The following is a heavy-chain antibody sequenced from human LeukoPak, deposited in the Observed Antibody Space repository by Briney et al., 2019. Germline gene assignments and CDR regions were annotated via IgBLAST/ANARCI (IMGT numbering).Heavy chain of an antibody. V-gene: IGHV4-39*07. CDR3: ARVLIVVVPAAIGGYFDY. Sequence: SETLSLICTVSGGSISSSSYYWGWIRQPPGKGLEWIGSIYYSGSTYYNPSPKSRVTISVDTSKNQFSLKLSSVTAADTAVYYCARVLIVVVPAAIGGYFDYWGQGTLVTVSS. D-gene: IGHD2-2*01. CDR1: GGSISSSSYY. CDR2: IYYSGST. J-gene: IGHJ4*02.